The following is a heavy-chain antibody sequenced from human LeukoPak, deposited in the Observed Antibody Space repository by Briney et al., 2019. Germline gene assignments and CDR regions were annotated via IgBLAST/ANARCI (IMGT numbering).Heavy chain of an antibody. CDR1: GFTFSSYS. V-gene: IGHV3-21*01. D-gene: IGHD3-10*01. J-gene: IGHJ6*02. CDR2: ISSSSSYI. Sequence: TGGSLRLSCAASGFTFSSYSMNWVRQAPGKGLEWVSSISSSSSYIYYADSVKGRFTISRDNAKNSLYLQMNSLRAEDTAVYYCARGGYYYGSGSQSHHYYYYGMDVWGQGTTVTVSS. CDR3: ARGGYYYGSGSQSHHYYYYGMDV.